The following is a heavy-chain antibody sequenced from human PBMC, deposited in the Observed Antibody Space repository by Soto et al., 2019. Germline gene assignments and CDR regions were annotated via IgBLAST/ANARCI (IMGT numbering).Heavy chain of an antibody. J-gene: IGHJ6*02. CDR3: AKSGGSSGWYYYGMDV. V-gene: IGHV3-23*01. D-gene: IGHD6-19*01. CDR1: GFTFSSYD. CDR2: ISGSGGRT. Sequence: EVQLLESGGGLVQPGGSLRLSCAASGFTFSSYDMSCVRQAPGKGLEWVSAISGSGGRTYYADSVKGRFTISRDNSKNTLYQQMNSMRAEDTAVYYCAKSGGSSGWYYYGMDVWGQGTTVTVSS.